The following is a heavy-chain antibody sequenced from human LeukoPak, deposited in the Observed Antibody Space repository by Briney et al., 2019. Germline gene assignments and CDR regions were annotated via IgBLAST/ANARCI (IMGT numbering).Heavy chain of an antibody. V-gene: IGHV1-8*01. D-gene: IGHD3-3*01. CDR3: ARVARRTYEWLSRPDYFAY. CDR2: MNPNTGKA. CDR1: GYTFTSYD. J-gene: IGHJ4*02. Sequence: RASVRVSCKASGYTFTSYDITWVRQATGQGLEWMGWMNPNTGKAGYAQKFQGRLTMTSNISMTTAYMELSSLRSEDTAVYYCARVARRTYEWLSRPDYFAYWGQGTLVTVPS.